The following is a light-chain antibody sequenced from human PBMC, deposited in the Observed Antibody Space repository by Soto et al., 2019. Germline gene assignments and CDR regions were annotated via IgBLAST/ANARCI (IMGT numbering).Light chain of an antibody. Sequence: EIVLTQSPGTLSLSPGDRTTLSCRASQSFNSNYLAWYQQKPGQAPRILIYGTSNRATGIPDMFSGSVSGTYFTLTISRLEPEDFAVYYCQHYASSPRAFGPGTKVEI. CDR2: GTS. V-gene: IGKV3-20*01. J-gene: IGKJ1*01. CDR3: QHYASSPRA. CDR1: QSFNSNY.